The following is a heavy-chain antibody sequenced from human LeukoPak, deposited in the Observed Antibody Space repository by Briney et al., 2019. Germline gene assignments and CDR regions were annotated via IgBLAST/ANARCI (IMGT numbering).Heavy chain of an antibody. D-gene: IGHD3-10*01. Sequence: SETLSLTCTVSGGSISSYYWSWIRQPPGKGLEWIGYIYYSGSTNYNPSLKSRVTISVDTSKNQFSLKLSSVTAADTAVYYCARVRYYYGSGSLRGYFQHWGQGTLVTVSS. CDR3: ARVRYYYGSGSLRGYFQH. CDR2: IYYSGST. J-gene: IGHJ1*01. CDR1: GGSISSYY. V-gene: IGHV4-59*12.